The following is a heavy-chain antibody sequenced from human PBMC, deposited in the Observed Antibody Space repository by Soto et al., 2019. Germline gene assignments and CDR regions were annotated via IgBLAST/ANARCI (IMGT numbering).Heavy chain of an antibody. CDR3: AKRAGNFWSGYYPDDY. D-gene: IGHD3-3*01. V-gene: IGHV3-23*01. J-gene: IGHJ4*02. CDR1: GFTFSSYA. Sequence: GGSLRLSCAASGFTFSSYAMSWVRQAPGKGLEWVSAISGSGGSTYYADSVKGRFTISRDNSKNTLYLQMNSLRAEDTAVYYCAKRAGNFWSGYYPDDYWGQGTLVTVSS. CDR2: ISGSGGST.